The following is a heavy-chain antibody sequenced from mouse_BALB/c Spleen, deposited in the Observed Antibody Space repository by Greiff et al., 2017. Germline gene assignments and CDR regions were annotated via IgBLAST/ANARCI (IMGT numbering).Heavy chain of an antibody. CDR3: GRAYGSSYRYWYFDV. J-gene: IGHJ1*01. D-gene: IGHD1-1*01. CDR1: GYSFTGYF. V-gene: IGHV1-37*01. Sequence: VQLQQSGTVLARPGASVKISCKASGYSFTGYFMNWVKQSHGKSLEWIGRINPYNGDTFYNQKFKGKATLTVDKSSSTAHMELLSLTSEDSAVYYCGRAYGSSYRYWYFDVWGAGTTVTVSS. CDR2: INPYNGDT.